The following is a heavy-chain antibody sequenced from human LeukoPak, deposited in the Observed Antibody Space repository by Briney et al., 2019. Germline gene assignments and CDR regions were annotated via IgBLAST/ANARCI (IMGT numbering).Heavy chain of an antibody. CDR3: ARADGAYQLLSGGLGY. D-gene: IGHD2-2*01. J-gene: IGHJ4*02. CDR2: ISYDGSNK. CDR1: GFTFRSHA. V-gene: IGHV3-30-3*01. Sequence: GGSLRLSCATSGFTFRSHAMHWVRQSPGKGLEWVALISYDGSNKYYADSVKGRFTISRDNSKVTLYLQLNSLRAEDTAIYYCARADGAYQLLSGGLGYWGQGTLVTVSS.